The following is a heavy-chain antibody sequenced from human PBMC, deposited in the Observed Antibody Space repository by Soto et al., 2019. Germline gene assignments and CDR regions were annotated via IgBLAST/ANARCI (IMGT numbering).Heavy chain of an antibody. V-gene: IGHV4-34*01. CDR3: ARGRVRGVINY. D-gene: IGHD3-10*01. CDR2: INHSGST. CDR1: GGSFSGYY. Sequence: QVQLQQWGAGLLKPSEALSLTCAVYGGSFSGYYWSWIRQPPGKGLEWIGEINHSGSTNYNPSRKRRVTISVDTSKNQCPLKLSSVTAADTAVYYCARGRVRGVINYWGQGTLVTVSS. J-gene: IGHJ4*02.